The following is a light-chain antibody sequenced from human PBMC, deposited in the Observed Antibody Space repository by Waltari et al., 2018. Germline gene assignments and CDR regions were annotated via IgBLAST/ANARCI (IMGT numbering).Light chain of an antibody. Sequence: QSALTQPPSASGSPGQSVTISCTGTASDVGGYRYVSCGQPHPGKAPKLIIFGVSKRPSGVPDRFSGSKSGNTASLTVSGLQAEDEADYYCSSYAGSNNYVFGTGTKVTVL. J-gene: IGLJ1*01. CDR3: SSYAGSNNYV. V-gene: IGLV2-8*01. CDR1: ASDVGGYRY. CDR2: GVS.